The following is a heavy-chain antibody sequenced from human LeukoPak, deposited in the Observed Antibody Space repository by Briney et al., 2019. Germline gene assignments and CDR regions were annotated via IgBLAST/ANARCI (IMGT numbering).Heavy chain of an antibody. CDR1: GFTFSGYS. D-gene: IGHD6-19*01. V-gene: IGHV3-21*01. CDR2: ISSSASYM. CDR3: ARDLRQWLVDY. J-gene: IGHJ4*02. Sequence: GGSLRLSCAASGFTFSGYSMTWVRQAPGKGLEWVSSISSSASYMSYVDSVKGRFTISRDNAKNSLYLQMNSLRVEDTAVYYCARDLRQWLVDYWGQGTPVTVSP.